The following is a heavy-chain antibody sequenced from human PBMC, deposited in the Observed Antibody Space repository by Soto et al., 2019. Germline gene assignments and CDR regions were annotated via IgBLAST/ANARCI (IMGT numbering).Heavy chain of an antibody. CDR2: IDYSGST. CDR3: ARGLCEFWSGSWRGYGMDV. J-gene: IGHJ6*02. V-gene: IGHV4-31*03. D-gene: IGHD3-3*01. Sequence: QVQLQESGPGLVKPSQTLSLTCTVSGGSISSGGYYWSWIRQHPGKGLEWIGYIDYSGSTYYNPSLKSRVTISVDTSKNPFALKLSSVTAADTAVYYCARGLCEFWSGSWRGYGMDVWGQGTTVTVSS. CDR1: GGSISSGGYY.